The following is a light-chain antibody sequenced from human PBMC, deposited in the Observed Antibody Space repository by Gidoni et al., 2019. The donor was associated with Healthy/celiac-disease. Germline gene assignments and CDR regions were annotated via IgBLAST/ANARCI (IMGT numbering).Light chain of an antibody. J-gene: IGLJ2*01. CDR1: SSNIGNNY. Sequence: QSVLTQPPSVAAAPGRKVTISCSGSSSNIGNNYVSWYQQLPGTAPKLLIYDNNKRPSRIPDRFSGSKSGTSATLGITGLQTWDAADYYCGTWDSSLSAGRVFGGGTKLTVL. V-gene: IGLV1-51*01. CDR3: GTWDSSLSAGRV. CDR2: DNN.